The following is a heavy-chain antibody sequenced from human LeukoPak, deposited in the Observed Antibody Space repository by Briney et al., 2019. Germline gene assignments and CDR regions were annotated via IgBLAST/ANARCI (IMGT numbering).Heavy chain of an antibody. V-gene: IGHV4-59*01. D-gene: IGHD5-12*01. CDR3: ARVEEWLRLDY. CDR1: GGSISSYY. CDR2: IYYSGST. J-gene: IGHJ4*02. Sequence: SETLSLTCTVSGGSISSYYWSWIRQPPGKGLEWIGYIYYSGSTNYNPSLKSRVTISVDTSKNQFSLKLSSVTAADTAVYYCARVEEWLRLDYWGQGTLVSVSS.